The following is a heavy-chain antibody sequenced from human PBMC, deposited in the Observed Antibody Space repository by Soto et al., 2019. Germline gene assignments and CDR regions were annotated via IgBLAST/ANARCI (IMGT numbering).Heavy chain of an antibody. J-gene: IGHJ3*02. CDR1: GYTFRNYG. D-gene: IGHD3-16*02. CDR3: ARHVPLRLGELSLPPGI. V-gene: IGHV1-18*01. Sequence: QVQLVQSGAEVKEPGASVKVSCRTSGYTFRNYGITWVRQAPGQGLEWMGWISAYNGDTNYAQKFQDRVTMTTDTSTSTAYMELRSLGSDDTALYYCARHVPLRLGELSLPPGIWGQGTMVTVSS. CDR2: ISAYNGDT.